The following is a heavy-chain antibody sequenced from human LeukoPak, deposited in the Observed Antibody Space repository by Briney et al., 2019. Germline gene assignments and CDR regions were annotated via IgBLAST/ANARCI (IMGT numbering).Heavy chain of an antibody. CDR1: GGSISSGGYY. CDR3: ARDCYYGSGSYFDY. J-gene: IGHJ4*02. CDR2: IYYSGST. V-gene: IGHV4-31*03. Sequence: PSQTLSLTCTVSGGSISSGGYYCSWIRQHPGKGLEWIGYIYYSGSTYYNPSLKSRVTISVDTSKNQFSLKLSSVTAADTAVYYCARDCYYGSGSYFDYWGQGTLVTVSS. D-gene: IGHD3-10*01.